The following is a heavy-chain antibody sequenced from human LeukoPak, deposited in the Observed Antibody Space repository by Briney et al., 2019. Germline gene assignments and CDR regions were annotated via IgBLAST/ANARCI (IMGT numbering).Heavy chain of an antibody. Sequence: PSETLSLTCTVSGGSISSGDYYWSWIRQPPGKGLEWIGYIYYSGSTYYNPSLKSRVTISVDTSKNQFSLKLSSATAADTAVYYCAREPLGDIVVVPAAKQILCPIWGQGTMVTVSS. J-gene: IGHJ3*02. CDR3: AREPLGDIVVVPAAKQILCPI. D-gene: IGHD2-2*01. CDR1: GGSISSGDYY. V-gene: IGHV4-30-4*08. CDR2: IYYSGST.